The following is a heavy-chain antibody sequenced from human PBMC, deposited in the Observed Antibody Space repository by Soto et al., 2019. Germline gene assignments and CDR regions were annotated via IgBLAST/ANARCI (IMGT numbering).Heavy chain of an antibody. D-gene: IGHD3-10*01. J-gene: IGHJ6*03. V-gene: IGHV1-8*01. CDR3: ARGVVLLWFGELRGYYYMDV. CDR1: GYTFTSYD. CDR2: MNPNSGNT. Sequence: ASVKASCKASGYTFTSYDINWVRQATGQGLEWMGWMNPNSGNTGYAQKFQGRVTMTRNTSISTAYMELSSLRSEDTAVYYCARGVVLLWFGELRGYYYMDVWGKGTTVTVSS.